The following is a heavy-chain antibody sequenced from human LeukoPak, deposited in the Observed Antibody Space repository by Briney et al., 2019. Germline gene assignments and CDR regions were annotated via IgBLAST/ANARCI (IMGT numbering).Heavy chain of an antibody. J-gene: IGHJ3*02. Sequence: ASVKVSCKASGYTFTSYAMHWVRQAPGQRLEWMGWINAGNGNTKYSQKFQGRVTITRDTSASTAYVELSSLRSEDTAVYYCARLSSGGAFDIWGQGTMVTVSS. D-gene: IGHD6-19*01. V-gene: IGHV1-3*01. CDR3: ARLSSGGAFDI. CDR1: GYTFTSYA. CDR2: INAGNGNT.